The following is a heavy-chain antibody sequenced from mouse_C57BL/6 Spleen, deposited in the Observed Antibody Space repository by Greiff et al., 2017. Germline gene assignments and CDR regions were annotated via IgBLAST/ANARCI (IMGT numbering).Heavy chain of an antibody. CDR1: GYTFTDYN. Sequence: EVQLQQSGPELVKPGASVKIPCKASGYTFTDYNMDWVKQSHGKSLEWIGDIYPNNGGTIYNQKFKGKATLTVDKSSSTAYMELRSLTSEDTAVYYCARRSLYFDYWGQGTTLTVSS. J-gene: IGHJ2*01. CDR3: ARRSLYFDY. V-gene: IGHV1-18*01. D-gene: IGHD6-2*01. CDR2: IYPNNGGT.